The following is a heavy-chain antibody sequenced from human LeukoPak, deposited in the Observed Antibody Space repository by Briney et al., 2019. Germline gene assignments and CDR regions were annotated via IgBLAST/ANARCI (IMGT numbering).Heavy chain of an antibody. Sequence: PSETLSLTCTVSGYSISSGYYWGWIRQPPGKGPEWIGSIYHSGSTYYNPSLKSRVTISVDTSKNQFSLKLSSVTAADTAVYYCARDMDIVVVPAAIGYWGQGTLVTVSS. CDR2: IYHSGST. D-gene: IGHD2-2*03. CDR3: ARDMDIVVVPAAIGY. CDR1: GYSISSGYY. V-gene: IGHV4-38-2*02. J-gene: IGHJ4*02.